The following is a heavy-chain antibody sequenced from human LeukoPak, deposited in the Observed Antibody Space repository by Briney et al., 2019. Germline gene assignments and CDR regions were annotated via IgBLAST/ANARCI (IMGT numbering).Heavy chain of an antibody. CDR1: GFTFSVYG. V-gene: IGHV3-30*03. CDR2: ISYGGSNK. D-gene: IGHD2-2*01. J-gene: IGHJ4*02. CDR3: AREGQPQYYFDY. Sequence: PGRSLRPSCVVSGFTFSVYGMHWVRQAPGKGLEWVAIISYGGSNKYYADSVKGRFTISRDNSKNTLYLQMNSLTPEDTAVYYCAREGQPQYYFDYWGQGTLVTVSS.